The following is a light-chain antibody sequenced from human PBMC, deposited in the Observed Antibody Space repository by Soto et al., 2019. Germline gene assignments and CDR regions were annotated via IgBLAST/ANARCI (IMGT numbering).Light chain of an antibody. J-gene: IGKJ1*01. CDR1: HRTSSY. Sequence: DIQMTQSPSSLSASIGDRITITCRGSHRTSSYLNWYKQKPQKDPKIVIYAAYSLQSGVPSRFGGSGSGTDFTLTISSLQPEDFATYYCQQSYSTPWTFGQGTKLDI. CDR2: AAY. V-gene: IGKV1-39*01. CDR3: QQSYSTPWT.